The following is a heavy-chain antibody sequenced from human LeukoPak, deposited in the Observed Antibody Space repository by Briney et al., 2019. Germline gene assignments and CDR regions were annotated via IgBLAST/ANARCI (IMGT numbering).Heavy chain of an antibody. D-gene: IGHD5-18*01. V-gene: IGHV1-46*01. Sequence: ASVKASCKASGYTFTSYYIHWVRRAPGQGLQWMGIINPSAGTTTYAQRFQGRVTMTRDTSTSTVYMELSSLRSEDTAVYYCARGVVVHEYTYGTFDYWGQGTLVTVSS. J-gene: IGHJ4*02. CDR2: INPSAGTT. CDR3: ARGVVVHEYTYGTFDY. CDR1: GYTFTSYY.